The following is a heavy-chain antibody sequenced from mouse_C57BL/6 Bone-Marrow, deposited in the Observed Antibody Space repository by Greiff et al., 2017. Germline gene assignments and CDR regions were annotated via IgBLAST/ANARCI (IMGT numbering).Heavy chain of an antibody. D-gene: IGHD1-1*01. CDR2: IFPGSGST. Sequence: QVQLKESGPELVKPGASVKISCKASGYTFTDYYINWVKQRPGQGLEWIGWIFPGSGSTYYNEKFKGKATLTVDKSSSTAYMLLSSLTSEDSAVYFCARRDYYGSLQAWFAYWGQGTLVTVSA. CDR1: GYTFTDYY. J-gene: IGHJ3*01. V-gene: IGHV1-75*01. CDR3: ARRDYYGSLQAWFAY.